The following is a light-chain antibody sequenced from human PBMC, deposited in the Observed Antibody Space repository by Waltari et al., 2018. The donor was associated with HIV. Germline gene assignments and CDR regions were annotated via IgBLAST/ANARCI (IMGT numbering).Light chain of an antibody. Sequence: DIQMTQSPSSLSASVGDRVTITCQASQDISKNLNWYQQKPGKAPKLLIYDASTLEAGVPSRFSGSGSGTDFIFTISSLQPEDVSTYYCQQYDNLPITFGQGTRLEIE. CDR2: DAS. CDR3: QQYDNLPIT. J-gene: IGKJ5*01. V-gene: IGKV1-33*01. CDR1: QDISKN.